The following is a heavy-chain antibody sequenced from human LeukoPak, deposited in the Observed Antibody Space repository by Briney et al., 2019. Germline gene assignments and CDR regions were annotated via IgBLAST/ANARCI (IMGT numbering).Heavy chain of an antibody. CDR2: IWYDGSNK. CDR3: ARDQGSSHFDY. V-gene: IGHV3-33*08. CDR1: GFTFTTYG. D-gene: IGHD1-26*01. Sequence: PGGSLRLSCAASGFTFTTYGMHWVRQAPGKGLEWVAIIWYDGSNKYYADSVKGRFTISRDNSKNTLYLQMNSLRDEDTAVYYCARDQGSSHFDYWGQGTLVTVSS. J-gene: IGHJ4*02.